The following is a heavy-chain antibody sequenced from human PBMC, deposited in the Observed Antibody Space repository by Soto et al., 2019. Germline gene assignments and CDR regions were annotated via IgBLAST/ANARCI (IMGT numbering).Heavy chain of an antibody. J-gene: IGHJ3*02. CDR3: AHRRGYNDGSGYTGDAFDI. D-gene: IGHD3-22*01. CDR2: IYWDDDK. CDR1: GFSLRTSGVG. V-gene: IGHV2-5*02. Sequence: QITLKESGPTLVKPTQTLTLTCTFSGFSLRTSGVGVGWIRQPPGKALEWLALIYWDDDKRYSPSLKSRLTITKDTSKNQVVLTMTNMDPVDTATYYCAHRRGYNDGSGYTGDAFDIWGQGTMVTVSS.